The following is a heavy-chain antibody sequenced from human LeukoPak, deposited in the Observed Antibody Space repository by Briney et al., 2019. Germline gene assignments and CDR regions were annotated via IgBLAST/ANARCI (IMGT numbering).Heavy chain of an antibody. J-gene: IGHJ4*02. Sequence: SETLSLTCTVSGGSISSSSYYWGWIRQPPGKGLEWIGSIYYSGSTYYNPSLKSRVTISVDTSKNQFSLKLNSVTAADTAVYYCARHDRVYSNYVYFDYWGQGTLVTVSS. V-gene: IGHV4-39*01. CDR2: IYYSGST. D-gene: IGHD4-11*01. CDR3: ARHDRVYSNYVYFDY. CDR1: GGSISSSSYY.